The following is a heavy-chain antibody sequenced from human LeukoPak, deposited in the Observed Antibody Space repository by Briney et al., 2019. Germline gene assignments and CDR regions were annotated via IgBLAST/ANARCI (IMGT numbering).Heavy chain of an antibody. CDR2: IYPGDSDT. CDR1: GYSFTSYW. Sequence: GESLKISCKGSGYSFTSYWIGWVRQMPGKGLEWMGIIYPGDSDTRYSPSFQGQVTISADKSISTAYPQWSSLKASDTAMYYCARQDYGDYASDYYYGMDVWGQGTTVTVSS. V-gene: IGHV5-51*01. CDR3: ARQDYGDYASDYYYGMDV. D-gene: IGHD4-17*01. J-gene: IGHJ6*02.